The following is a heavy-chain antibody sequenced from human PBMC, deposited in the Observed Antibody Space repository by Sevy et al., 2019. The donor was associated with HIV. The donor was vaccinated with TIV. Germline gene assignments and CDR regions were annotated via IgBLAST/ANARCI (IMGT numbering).Heavy chain of an antibody. CDR3: VRGNNLGELGYWFDP. V-gene: IGHV3-13*01. CDR1: GFTFSSYD. CDR2: IGIAGDI. Sequence: GESLKISCAASGFTFSSYDMHWVRQVTGQGLEWVSGIGIAGDIYYPGSVKGRFTISRENARNSLDLQMNSLRAGDTAVYYCVRGNNLGELGYWFDPWGQGTLVTVSS. J-gene: IGHJ5*02. D-gene: IGHD3-10*01.